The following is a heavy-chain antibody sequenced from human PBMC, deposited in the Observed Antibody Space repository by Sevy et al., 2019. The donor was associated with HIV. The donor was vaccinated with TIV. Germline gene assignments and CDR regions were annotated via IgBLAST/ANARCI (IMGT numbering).Heavy chain of an antibody. CDR2: ITSDGYST. J-gene: IGHJ6*02. CDR1: GFSFTNYA. D-gene: IGHD3-22*01. V-gene: IGHV3-23*01. CDR3: AKEKHYDSSYAMDV. Sequence: GGSLRLSCAASGFSFTNYAISWVRQAPGKGLEWVSVITSDGYSTYYADSVNGRFTISSDNSKNTVFLQMNSLRAEDTAVYYCAKEKHYDSSYAMDVWGQGTTVTVSS.